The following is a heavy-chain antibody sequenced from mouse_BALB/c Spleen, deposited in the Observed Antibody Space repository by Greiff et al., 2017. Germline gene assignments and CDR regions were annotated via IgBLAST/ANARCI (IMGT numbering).Heavy chain of an antibody. CDR2: INPGSGGT. CDR3: ARRGYRYDWFAY. D-gene: IGHD2-14*01. J-gene: IGHJ3*01. CDR1: GYAFTNYL. V-gene: IGHV1-54*01. Sequence: QVQLQQSGAELVRPGTSVKVSCKASGYAFTNYLIEWVKQRPGQGLEWIGVINPGSGGTNYNEKFKGKATLTADKSSSTAYMQLSSLTSDDSAVYFCARRGYRYDWFAYWGQGTLVTVSA.